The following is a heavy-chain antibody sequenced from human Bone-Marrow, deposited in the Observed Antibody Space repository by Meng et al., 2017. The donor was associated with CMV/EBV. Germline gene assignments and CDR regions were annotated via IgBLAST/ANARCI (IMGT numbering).Heavy chain of an antibody. V-gene: IGHV1-2*02. CDR1: GYTFTGYY. D-gene: IGHD2-2*02. CDR3: ARINPLDIVVVPAAIEGYYYYYGMDV. Sequence: ASVKVSCKASGYTFTGYYMHWVRQAPGQGLEWMGWINPNSGGTNYAQKFQGRVTMTRDTSISTAYMELSSLRSEDTAVYYCARINPLDIVVVPAAIEGYYYYYGMDVWGQGTTVTVSS. J-gene: IGHJ6*02. CDR2: INPNSGGT.